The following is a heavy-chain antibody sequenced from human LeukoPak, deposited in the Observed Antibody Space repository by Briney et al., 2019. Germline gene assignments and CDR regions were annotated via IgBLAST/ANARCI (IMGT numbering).Heavy chain of an antibody. D-gene: IGHD3-10*01. V-gene: IGHV4-59*13. Sequence: SETLSLTCTVSGGSISSYYWSWIRQPPGKGLEWIGYIYYSGSTNYNPSLKSRVTISVDTSKNQFSLKLSSVTAADTAVYYCARDRGRGWLGELSEFDPWGQGTLVTVSS. CDR2: IYYSGST. CDR1: GGSISSYY. J-gene: IGHJ5*02. CDR3: ARDRGRGWLGELSEFDP.